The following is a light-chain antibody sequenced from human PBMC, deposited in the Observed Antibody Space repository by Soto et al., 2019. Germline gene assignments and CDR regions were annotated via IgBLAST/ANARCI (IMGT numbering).Light chain of an antibody. Sequence: DIQMTQSPSTLSASVGERVTITCRASQSISSWLAWYQQKPGKAPKLLIYDASSLESGVPSRFSGSGSGTEFTLTISSLQPDDFATYYCQQYRGTFGQGTKVEIK. CDR1: QSISSW. CDR2: DAS. J-gene: IGKJ1*01. CDR3: QQYRGT. V-gene: IGKV1-5*01.